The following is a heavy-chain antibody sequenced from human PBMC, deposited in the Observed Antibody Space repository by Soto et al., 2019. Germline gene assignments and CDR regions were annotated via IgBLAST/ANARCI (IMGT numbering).Heavy chain of an antibody. Sequence: QITLKESGPTLVKPTQTLTLTCTFTGFSLNTRGVAVAWIRQPPGKALEWLGLIYWDDGTRYSPSLKTRLIIARDTSENQVVLTLTDLDPVDTATYFCAHTFGIFTGYNINFDYWGQGALVTVSS. CDR3: AHTFGIFTGYNINFDY. V-gene: IGHV2-5*02. D-gene: IGHD3-9*01. J-gene: IGHJ4*02. CDR1: GFSLNTRGVA. CDR2: IYWDDGT.